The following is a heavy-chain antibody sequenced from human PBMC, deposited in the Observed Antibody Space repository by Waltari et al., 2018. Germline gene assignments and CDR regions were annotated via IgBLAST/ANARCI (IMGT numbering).Heavy chain of an antibody. CDR1: GGSFSGYY. J-gene: IGHJ5*02. CDR2: INHRGRT. CDR3: ARARIAARTNWFDP. D-gene: IGHD6-6*01. V-gene: IGHV4-34*01. Sequence: QVQLQQWGAGLLKPSETLSLTCAVYGGSFSGYYWSWIRQPPGKGLEWIGEINHRGRTNYNPSLKSRVTISVDTSKNQFSLKLSSVTAADTAVYYCARARIAARTNWFDPWGQGTLVIVSS.